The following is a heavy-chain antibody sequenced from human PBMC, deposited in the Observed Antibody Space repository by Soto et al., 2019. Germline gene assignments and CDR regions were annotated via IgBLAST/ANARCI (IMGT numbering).Heavy chain of an antibody. CDR1: GGSISSGGYY. CDR2: IYYSGST. V-gene: IGHV4-31*03. D-gene: IGHD3-3*01. CDR3: ARVDIRFWSGYYPHY. Sequence: QVQLQESGPGLVKSSQTLSLTCTVSGGSISSGGYYWSWIRQHPGKGLEWIGYIYYSGSTYYNPSLKSRVAISLDTSKNQFSLKLSSVTAADTAVYFCARVDIRFWSGYYPHYWGQGTLVTVSS. J-gene: IGHJ4*02.